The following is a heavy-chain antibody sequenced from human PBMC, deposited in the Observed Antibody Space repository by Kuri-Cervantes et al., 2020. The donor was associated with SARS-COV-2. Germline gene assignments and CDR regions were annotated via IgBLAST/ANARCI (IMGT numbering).Heavy chain of an antibody. CDR3: TTDPTSSYGDFYYYYYMDV. D-gene: IGHD5-18*01. J-gene: IGHJ6*03. V-gene: IGHV3-15*01. Sequence: GESLKISCAASGFTFSTYNMNWVRQAPGKGLEWVGRIKSKTDGGTTDYAAPVKGRFTISRDDSKNTLYLQMNSLKTEDTAVYYCTTDPTSSYGDFYYYYYMDVWGKGTTVTVSS. CDR1: GFTFSTYN. CDR2: IKSKTDGGTT.